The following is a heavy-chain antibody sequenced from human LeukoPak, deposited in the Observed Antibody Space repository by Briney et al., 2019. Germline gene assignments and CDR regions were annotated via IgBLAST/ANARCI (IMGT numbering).Heavy chain of an antibody. V-gene: IGHV3-21*01. D-gene: IGHD6-19*01. Sequence: GGSLRLSCAASGFTFSIYMMSWVRQAPGKGLGWVSSIRIYYADSVKGRFTISRDNAKNSLYLQMNSLRAEDTAVYYCASFSSGWSESFDYWGQGILVTVSS. J-gene: IGHJ4*02. CDR2: IRI. CDR1: GFTFSIYM. CDR3: ASFSSGWSESFDY.